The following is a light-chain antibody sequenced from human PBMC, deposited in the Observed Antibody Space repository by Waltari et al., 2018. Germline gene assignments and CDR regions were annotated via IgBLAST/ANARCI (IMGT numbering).Light chain of an antibody. V-gene: IGLV2-23*01. CDR2: EGS. CDR3: CSYAGSSTSDV. CDR1: SSAVGGYNL. J-gene: IGLJ1*01. Sequence: QSALTQPSSVSGSPRQSITISFTRTSSAVGGYNLVSWYQQHTGNAPILMIYEGSKRPSGVSNGCSGSKSGTTASRTISVLQAEDEADHYCCSYAGSSTSDVFGTGTKVSV.